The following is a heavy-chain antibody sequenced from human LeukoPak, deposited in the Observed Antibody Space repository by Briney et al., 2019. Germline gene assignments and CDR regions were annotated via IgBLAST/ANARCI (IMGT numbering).Heavy chain of an antibody. D-gene: IGHD6-19*01. V-gene: IGHV3-48*03. Sequence: PGGSLRLSCAASGFTFDDYGMSWVRQAPGKGLEWVSYISTSGTTIKYADSVKGRFTISRDNAKNSLYLQMNSLRAEDTAVYYCATDSSGYYYMDVWGKGTTVTISS. J-gene: IGHJ6*03. CDR2: ISTSGTTI. CDR1: GFTFDDYG. CDR3: ATDSSGYYYMDV.